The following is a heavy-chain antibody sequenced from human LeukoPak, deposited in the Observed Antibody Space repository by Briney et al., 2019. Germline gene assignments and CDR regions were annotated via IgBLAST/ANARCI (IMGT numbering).Heavy chain of an antibody. CDR3: AHRTIVGAFD. V-gene: IGHV3-48*03. Sequence: PGGSLRLSCAASGFTFSSYEMNWVRQAPGKGLEWVSYISSSGSTIYYADSVKGRFTISRDNAKNSLYLQMNSPRAEDTAVYYCAHRTIVGAFDWGQGTLVTVSS. CDR2: ISSSGSTI. D-gene: IGHD1-26*01. J-gene: IGHJ4*02. CDR1: GFTFSSYE.